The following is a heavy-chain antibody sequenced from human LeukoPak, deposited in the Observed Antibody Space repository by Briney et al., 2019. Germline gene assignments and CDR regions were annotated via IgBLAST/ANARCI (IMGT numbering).Heavy chain of an antibody. CDR2: DSYSGDST. CDR1: GVTFSSYS. J-gene: IGHJ4*02. CDR3: ARGTLAGYFLGY. V-gene: IGHV3-23*01. Sequence: AGSLRLSCAASGVTFSSYSRNWVRQAPREGLQGGLSDSYSGDSTDYADSVKGRLIISVDNSKNPVGLHMNRLRAEDTAIYYCARGTLAGYFLGYWGRGTLVTVSS. D-gene: IGHD6-19*01.